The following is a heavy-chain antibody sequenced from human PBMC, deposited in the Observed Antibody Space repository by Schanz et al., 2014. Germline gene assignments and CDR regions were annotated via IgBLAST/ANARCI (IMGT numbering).Heavy chain of an antibody. J-gene: IGHJ4*02. V-gene: IGHV3-23*04. Sequence: EVQLVESGGGLVKPGGSLRLSCSASTFTFDHYAMTWVRQAPGKGLEWVAAVSSRSDEIKYADSVRGRFTISRDNCWNTMYLQMNSLRAEDTAVYYCARGGPAYYFDDWGQGTLVTVSS. CDR1: TFTFDHYA. CDR3: ARGGPAYYFDD. CDR2: VSSRSDEI.